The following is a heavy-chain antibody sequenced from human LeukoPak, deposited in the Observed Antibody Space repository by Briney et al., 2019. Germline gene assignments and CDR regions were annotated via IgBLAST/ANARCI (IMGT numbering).Heavy chain of an antibody. CDR2: IRNDGSNK. CDR3: ARGGAILRYFDWLSGVHGGTFGI. J-gene: IGHJ3*02. Sequence: GGSLRLSCAASGFTFSSYAMHWVRQAPGKGLEWVTFIRNDGSNKYYADSVKGRFTISRDNSKNTLYLQMNSLRAEDTAVYYCARGGAILRYFDWLSGVHGGTFGIWGQGTMVTVSS. D-gene: IGHD3-9*01. V-gene: IGHV3-30*02. CDR1: GFTFSSYA.